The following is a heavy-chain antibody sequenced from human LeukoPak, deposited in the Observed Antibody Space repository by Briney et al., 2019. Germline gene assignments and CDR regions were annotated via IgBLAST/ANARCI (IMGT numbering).Heavy chain of an antibody. CDR2: IRYDGNSN. D-gene: IGHD3-22*01. J-gene: IGHJ4*02. CDR3: AKEEVISGNHGVYFDY. CDR1: GFTFSSYG. V-gene: IGHV3-30*02. Sequence: GGSLRLSCAASGFTFSSYGMHWVRQAPGKGLERVAFIRYDGNSNYYADSVKGRFTISRDNSRSTLYLQMNSLRAEDTAVYYCAKEEVISGNHGVYFDYWGQGTLVTVSS.